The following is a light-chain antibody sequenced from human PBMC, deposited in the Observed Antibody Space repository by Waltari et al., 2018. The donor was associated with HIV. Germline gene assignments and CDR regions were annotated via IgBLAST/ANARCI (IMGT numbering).Light chain of an antibody. CDR2: DDS. CDR1: NRGSNN. Sequence: SYVLTQSPSVAVAPGQTARNTGGGNNRGSNNGHWDQQKPGQAPGLVVYDDSDRPSGIPERFSGSNSGDTATLTISSVEAGDEADYYCQVWDSRSDPWVFGGGTKVTVL. V-gene: IGLV3-21*02. J-gene: IGLJ3*02. CDR3: QVWDSRSDPWV.